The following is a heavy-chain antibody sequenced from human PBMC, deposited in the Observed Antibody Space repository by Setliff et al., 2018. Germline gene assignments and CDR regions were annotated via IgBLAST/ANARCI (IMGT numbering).Heavy chain of an antibody. CDR1: GYSFTSYW. CDR2: IYPGDSDT. Sequence: GESLKISCKGSGYSFTSYWIGWVRQMPGKGLEWMGIIYPGDSDTRYSPSFQGQITISADKSISTAYLQWSSLKASDTAMYYCARQAVAGSDAFDIWGQGTTVTVSS. D-gene: IGHD6-19*01. CDR3: ARQAVAGSDAFDI. V-gene: IGHV5-51*01. J-gene: IGHJ3*02.